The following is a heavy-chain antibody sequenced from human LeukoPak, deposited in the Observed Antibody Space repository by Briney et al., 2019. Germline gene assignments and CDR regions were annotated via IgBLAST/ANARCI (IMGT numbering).Heavy chain of an antibody. CDR2: MNPNSGNT. CDR3: ARKLGYCSGGSCYLCDY. Sequence: ASVKVSCKASGYTFTSYDINWVRQATGQGLEWMGWMNPNSGNTGYAQKFQGRVTITRNTSISTAYMELRSLRSDDTAVYYCARKLGYCSGGSCYLCDYWGQGTLVTVSS. CDR1: GYTFTSYD. D-gene: IGHD2-15*01. V-gene: IGHV1-8*03. J-gene: IGHJ4*02.